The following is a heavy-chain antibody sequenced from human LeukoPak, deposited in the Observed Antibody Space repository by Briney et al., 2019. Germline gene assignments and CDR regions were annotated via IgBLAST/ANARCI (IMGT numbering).Heavy chain of an antibody. CDR1: GFNFNYFA. D-gene: IGHD4-23*01. J-gene: IGHJ4*02. Sequence: GGSLRLSCFASGFNFNYFAMSWVRQAPGRRLEWVSTIGDSGSGASYADSVRGRFTISRDNSKNMVWLQMHSLRADDSAVYYCSRVNYGGNSGYHFDYCGQGTLVTVSS. V-gene: IGHV3-23*01. CDR3: SRVNYGGNSGYHFDY. CDR2: IGDSGSGA.